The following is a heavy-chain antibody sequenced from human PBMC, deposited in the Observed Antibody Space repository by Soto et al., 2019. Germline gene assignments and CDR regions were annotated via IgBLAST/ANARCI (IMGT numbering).Heavy chain of an antibody. CDR2: IYYSGST. D-gene: IGHD3-3*01. CDR1: GGSISSSSYY. V-gene: IGHV4-39*01. Sequence: SETLSLTCTVSGGSISSSSYYWGWIRQPPGKGLEWIGSIYYSGSTYYNPSLKSRVTISVDTSKNQFSLKLSSVTAADTAVYYCAAGRGGVVIMSYYYYGMDVWGQGTTVTVSS. J-gene: IGHJ6*02. CDR3: AAGRGGVVIMSYYYYGMDV.